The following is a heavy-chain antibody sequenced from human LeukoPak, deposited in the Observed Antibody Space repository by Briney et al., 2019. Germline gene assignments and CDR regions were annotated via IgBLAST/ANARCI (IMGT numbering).Heavy chain of an antibody. CDR2: IYYSGST. V-gene: IGHV4-39*07. CDR3: ARVLLYSYGYIDY. D-gene: IGHD5-18*01. Sequence: SETLSLTCTVSRGSISSSSYYWGWIRQPPGKGLEWIGSIYYSGSTYHNSSLKSRVTISVDTSKNQFSLKLSPVTAADTAVYYCARVLLYSYGYIDYWGQGTLVTVSS. J-gene: IGHJ4*02. CDR1: RGSISSSSYY.